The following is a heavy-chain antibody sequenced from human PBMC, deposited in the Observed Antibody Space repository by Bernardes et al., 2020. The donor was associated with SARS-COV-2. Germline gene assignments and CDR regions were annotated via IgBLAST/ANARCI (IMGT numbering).Heavy chain of an antibody. J-gene: IGHJ5*02. CDR3: ARGGRWFGEKGGWFDP. D-gene: IGHD3-10*01. V-gene: IGHV3-53*01. CDR2: IYDDGRT. CDR1: GFTVRINY. Sequence: GGSLRLSCAVSGFTVRINYLSWVRQAPGKRLEWVSVIYDDGRTYYADSVKGRFTLSRDTWKNTVYLQMNSLKVEDTAVYHCARGGRWFGEKGGWFDPWGQGILVTVSS.